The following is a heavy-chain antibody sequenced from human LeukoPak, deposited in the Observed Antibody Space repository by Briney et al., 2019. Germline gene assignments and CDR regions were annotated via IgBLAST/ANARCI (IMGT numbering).Heavy chain of an antibody. D-gene: IGHD3-10*02. CDR2: ISSSGSFI. J-gene: IGHJ6*04. V-gene: IGHV3-21*01. CDR3: AELGITMIGGV. Sequence: GGSLRLSCAASRFTFSSYSMNWVRQAPGKGLEWVSSISSSGSFIYYADSVKGRFTISRDNAKNSLYLQVNSLRAEDTAVYYCAELGITMIGGVWGKGTTVTISS. CDR1: RFTFSSYS.